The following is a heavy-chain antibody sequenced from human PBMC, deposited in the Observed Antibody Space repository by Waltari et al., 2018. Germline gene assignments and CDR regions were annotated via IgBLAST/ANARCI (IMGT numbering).Heavy chain of an antibody. J-gene: IGHJ5*02. CDR1: GDSVVSNY. Sequence: QVQLHESGPGLVQPSETLSLACSVSGDSVVSNYWSWIRQSAGKGMEWIGRIYVGGTTNYNPARSDRVSMSVDMSKNQIFLKIMSVTAADTGVYYCARETRHGDWFDPWGQGTLVTVSS. CDR2: IYVGGTT. D-gene: IGHD3-16*01. V-gene: IGHV4-4*07. CDR3: ARETRHGDWFDP.